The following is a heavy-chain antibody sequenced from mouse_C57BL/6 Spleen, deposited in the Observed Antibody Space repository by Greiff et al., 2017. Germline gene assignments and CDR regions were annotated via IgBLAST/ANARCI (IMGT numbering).Heavy chain of an antibody. D-gene: IGHD1-1*01. J-gene: IGHJ2*01. CDR1: GYSITSGYY. V-gene: IGHV3-6*01. CDR3: ARDRDYYGFDY. CDR2: ISYDGSN. Sequence: EVQLQQPGPGLVKPSQSLSLTCSVTGYSITSGYYWTWIRQFPGNNLEWMGYISYDGSNNYKPSLKNRISITRDTSKNQFFLTVNSVTTEDTATYYCARDRDYYGFDYWGQGTTLTVSS.